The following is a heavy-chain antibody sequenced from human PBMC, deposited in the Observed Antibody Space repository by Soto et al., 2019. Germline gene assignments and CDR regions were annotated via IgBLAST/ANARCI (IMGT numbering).Heavy chain of an antibody. Sequence: SETLSLTCTVSGGSISSGDIYWSWIRQPPGKGLEWIGYISYSGSTNYTPSLKSRITMSVDTSKNQFSLKLSSVTAADTAVYYCAGGDWYFDLWGRGTLVTVSS. CDR3: AGGDWYFDL. V-gene: IGHV4-30-4*01. J-gene: IGHJ2*01. CDR2: ISYSGST. CDR1: GGSISSGDIY.